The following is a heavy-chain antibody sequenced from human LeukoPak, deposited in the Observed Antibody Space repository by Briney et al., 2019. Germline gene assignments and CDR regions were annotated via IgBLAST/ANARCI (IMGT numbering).Heavy chain of an antibody. V-gene: IGHV1-2*02. CDR2: INPNSGGT. D-gene: IGHD2-21*02. CDR1: GYTFTDYY. CDR3: ASTIVVLTAGAFDY. J-gene: IGHJ4*02. Sequence: ASVTVSCKASGYTFTDYYMHWVRQAPGQGLEWMGWINPNSGGTNYAQKFQGRVTMNRDTSISTAYTELSRLGSDDTAVYYCASTIVVLTAGAFDYWGQGTLVTVSS.